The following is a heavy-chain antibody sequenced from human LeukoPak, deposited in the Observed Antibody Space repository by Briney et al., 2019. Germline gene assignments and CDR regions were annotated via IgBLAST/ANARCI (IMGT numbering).Heavy chain of an antibody. CDR3: ARTQYVLIVYYYYYMDV. V-gene: IGHV4-34*01. D-gene: IGHD2-8*01. CDR2: INHSGST. CDR1: GEFFSGYY. Sequence: SETLSLTFAVYGEFFSGYYWSWIRQPPGKGLEWIGEINHSGSTNYNPSLKSRVTISVDTSKNQFSLKLSSVTAADTAVYYCARTQYVLIVYYYYYMDVWGKGTTVTVS. J-gene: IGHJ6*03.